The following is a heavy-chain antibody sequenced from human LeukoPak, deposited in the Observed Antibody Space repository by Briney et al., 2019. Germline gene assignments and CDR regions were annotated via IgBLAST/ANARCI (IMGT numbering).Heavy chain of an antibody. CDR3: ARGGDYPPYYFDY. Sequence: SETLSLTCAVSGGSISSGGYSWSWIRQPPGKGLEWIGYIYHSGSTYYNPSLKSRVTISVDRSKNQFSLKLSSVTAADTAVYYCARGGDYPPYYFDYWGQGTLVTVSS. V-gene: IGHV4-30-2*01. D-gene: IGHD4-17*01. CDR1: GGSISSGGYS. CDR2: IYHSGST. J-gene: IGHJ4*02.